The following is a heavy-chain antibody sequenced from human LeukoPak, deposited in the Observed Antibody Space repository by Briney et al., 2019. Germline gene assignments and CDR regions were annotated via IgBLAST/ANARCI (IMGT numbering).Heavy chain of an antibody. CDR2: IRYDGSNK. D-gene: IGHD1-1*01. CDR3: ARDQQL. Sequence: GGTLRLSCAASGFTFSSYGMAWVRQAPGKGLEWVAFIRYDGSNKYYADSVKGRFTISRDNAKNSLYLQMNSLRAEDTAVYYCARDQQLGGQGTLVTVSS. J-gene: IGHJ4*02. V-gene: IGHV3-30*02. CDR1: GFTFSSYG.